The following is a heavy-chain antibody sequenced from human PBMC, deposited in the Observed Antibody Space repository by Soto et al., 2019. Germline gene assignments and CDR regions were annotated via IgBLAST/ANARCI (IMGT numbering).Heavy chain of an antibody. J-gene: IGHJ6*02. CDR2: IIPISETT. D-gene: IGHD2-2*01. V-gene: IGHV1-69*01. CDR3: ARSQGSSTSLEIYYYYYYGMDV. CDR1: GGTFSSYA. Sequence: QVQLVQSGAEVKKPGSWVKVSCKASGGTFSSYAISWVRQAPGQGLEWMGGIIPISETTNYAQKFQGRVTITADESKSTAYMELSSLRSEGTAVYYCARSQGSSTSLEIYYYYYYGMDVWGQGTTVTVSS.